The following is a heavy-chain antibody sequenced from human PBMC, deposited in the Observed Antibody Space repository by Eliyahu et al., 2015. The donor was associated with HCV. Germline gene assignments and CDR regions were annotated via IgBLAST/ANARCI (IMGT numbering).Heavy chain of an antibody. CDR2: IWNNGERE. Sequence: QVQLVESGGGVVQPGRSLRLSCSASGFNFNIYGMHWVRQAPGKGLGWVAFIWNNGEREYYADSVKGRFTISRDNSKNTVFLQMDSLRGEDSAVYYCTREKTTTINTSDYWGQGTLVTVSS. J-gene: IGHJ4*02. CDR3: TREKTTTINTSDY. V-gene: IGHV3-33*01. D-gene: IGHD1-26*01. CDR1: GFNFNIYG.